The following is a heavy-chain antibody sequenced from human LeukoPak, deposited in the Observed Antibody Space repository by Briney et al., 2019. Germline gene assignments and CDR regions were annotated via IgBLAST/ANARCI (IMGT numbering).Heavy chain of an antibody. D-gene: IGHD6-19*01. Sequence: PGGSLRLSCAASGFTFSSYAMSWVRQAPGKGLEWVSAISGSGGSTYYADSVKGRFTISRDNSKNTLYLQMNSLRAEDTAVYHCAKGIAVAGTFDFDYWGQGTLVTVSS. CDR2: ISGSGGST. V-gene: IGHV3-23*01. CDR1: GFTFSSYA. J-gene: IGHJ4*02. CDR3: AKGIAVAGTFDFDY.